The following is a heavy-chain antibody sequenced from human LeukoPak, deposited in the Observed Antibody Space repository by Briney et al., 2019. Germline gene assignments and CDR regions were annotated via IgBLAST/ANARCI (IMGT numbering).Heavy chain of an antibody. CDR2: IYYSGST. V-gene: IGHV4-59*01. CDR3: ARVTYSSSSYFDY. D-gene: IGHD6-6*01. CDR1: GGSISSYY. J-gene: IGHJ4*02. Sequence: SQTLSLTCTVSGGSISSYYWSWIRQPPGKGLEWIGYIYYSGSTNYNPSLKSRVTISVDTFKNQFSLKLSSVTAADTAVYYCARVTYSSSSYFDYWGQGTLVTVSS.